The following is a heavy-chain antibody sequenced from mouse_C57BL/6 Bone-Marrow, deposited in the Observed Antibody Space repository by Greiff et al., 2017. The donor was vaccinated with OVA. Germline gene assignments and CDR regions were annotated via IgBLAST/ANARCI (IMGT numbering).Heavy chain of an antibody. Sequence: VQLQQSGAELVKPGASVKLSCKASGYTFTSYWMHWVKQRPGRGLEWIGRIDPNSGGTKYNEKFKSKATLTVDKPSSTAYMQLSSLTSEDAAVSYCARSNWEGTALLAYWGQGTLVTVSA. CDR3: ARSNWEGTALLAY. CDR1: GYTFTSYW. CDR2: IDPNSGGT. V-gene: IGHV1-72*01. J-gene: IGHJ3*01. D-gene: IGHD4-1*01.